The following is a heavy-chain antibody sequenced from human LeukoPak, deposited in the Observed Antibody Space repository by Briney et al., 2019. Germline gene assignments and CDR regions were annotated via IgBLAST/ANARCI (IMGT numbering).Heavy chain of an antibody. CDR1: GGPLSTYY. CDR2: NYYSGST. J-gene: IGHJ6*03. Sequence: SETLSLTCTVSGGPLSTYYWSWIRQPPGKGLEGMGYNYYSGSTHYNPSLKSRVTISVDTSKKQFSLKLNSVTAADTAVYYCARGVYYYYYMDVWGKGKTATVSS. V-gene: IGHV4-59*01. CDR3: ARGVYYYYYMDV.